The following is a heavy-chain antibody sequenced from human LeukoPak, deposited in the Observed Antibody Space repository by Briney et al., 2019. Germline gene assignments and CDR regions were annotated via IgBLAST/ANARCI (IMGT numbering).Heavy chain of an antibody. CDR1: GFTFSSYT. CDR3: AREDGGSYSNWRYFDY. Sequence: GGSLRLSCAASGFTFSSYTFNWVRQSPGKGLEWLSSIRCSRTYIYYADSVKGRFTISRDNAKNSLYLQMNSLRDEDTAVYYCAREDGGSYSNWRYFDYWGQGTLVTVSS. D-gene: IGHD4-11*01. J-gene: IGHJ4*02. V-gene: IGHV3-21*01. CDR2: IRCSRTYI.